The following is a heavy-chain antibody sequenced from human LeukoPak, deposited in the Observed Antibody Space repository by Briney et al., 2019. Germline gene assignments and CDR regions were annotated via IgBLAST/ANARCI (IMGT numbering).Heavy chain of an antibody. V-gene: IGHV4-28*06. J-gene: IGHJ3*02. CDR2: IYYSGST. D-gene: IGHD7-27*01. CDR3: ARTGRSGANYDAFDI. Sequence: SDTLSLTCAVSGYSLSSSNWWGCSRQPPGKGREWIGYIYYSGSTNYNPSLKSRVTMSVDTSKNQSSLKLSSVTALDTAVYYCARTGRSGANYDAFDIWGQGTMVTVSS. CDR1: GYSLSSSNW.